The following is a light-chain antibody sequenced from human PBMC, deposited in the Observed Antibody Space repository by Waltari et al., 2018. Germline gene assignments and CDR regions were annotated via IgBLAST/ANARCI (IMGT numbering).Light chain of an antibody. J-gene: IGKJ1*01. CDR3: QQYHRYSA. CDR1: QTIGGW. V-gene: IGKV1-5*03. Sequence: DIQMTQSPSTLAASVGDRVTTPCRASQTIGGWLAWYQQKPGKAPKLLIYKASILESGVPSRFTGSASGTEFTLTISSLQTDDFATYYCQQYHRYSAFGQGTKVEIK. CDR2: KAS.